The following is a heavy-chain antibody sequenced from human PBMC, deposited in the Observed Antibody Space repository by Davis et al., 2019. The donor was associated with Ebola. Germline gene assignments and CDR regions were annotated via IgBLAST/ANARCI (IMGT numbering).Heavy chain of an antibody. CDR1: GYTFTNYD. Sequence: ASVKVSCKTSGYTFTNYDINWVRQATGQGLEWMGWMNPNSGNTGYAQKFQGRVTMTRNTSISTAYMGLTSLTSEDTAVYYCARVRHSGSGSYGYWCQGTLVTVSS. CDR3: ARVRHSGSGSYGY. CDR2: MNPNSGNT. D-gene: IGHD3-10*01. J-gene: IGHJ4*02. V-gene: IGHV1-8*01.